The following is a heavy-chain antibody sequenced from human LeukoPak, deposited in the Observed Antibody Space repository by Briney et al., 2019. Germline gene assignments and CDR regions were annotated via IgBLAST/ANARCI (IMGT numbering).Heavy chain of an antibody. CDR2: IYTSGST. D-gene: IGHD1-26*01. J-gene: IGHJ4*02. CDR3: AREHPSGSYDY. V-gene: IGHV4-4*07. CDR1: GVSITSYY. Sequence: SETLSLTCTVSGVSITSYYWSWIRQPAGKGLEWIGRIYTSGSTNYNPSLKSRVTMSVDTSKNQFSLKLSSVTAADTAVYYCAREHPSGSYDYWGQGTLVTVSS.